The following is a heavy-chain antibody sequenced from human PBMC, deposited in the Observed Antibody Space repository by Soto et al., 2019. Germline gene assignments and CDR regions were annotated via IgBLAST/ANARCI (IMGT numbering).Heavy chain of an antibody. CDR2: INSDGSNR. Sequence: LRLSCEASGFTFKNYWMHWVRQAPGKGLVWVSRINSDGSNRRYADSVQGRFTISRDNSKNTLYLQMKSLGAEDTAVYYCASSSALWHGMDAWGQGTTVTVSS. V-gene: IGHV3-74*01. CDR3: ASSSALWHGMDA. J-gene: IGHJ6*02. D-gene: IGHD6-6*01. CDR1: GFTFKNYW.